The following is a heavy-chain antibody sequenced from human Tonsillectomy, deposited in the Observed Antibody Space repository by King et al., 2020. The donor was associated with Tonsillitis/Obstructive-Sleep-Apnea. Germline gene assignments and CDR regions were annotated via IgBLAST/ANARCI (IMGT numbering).Heavy chain of an antibody. D-gene: IGHD3-3*01. J-gene: IGHJ6*02. CDR1: GGSISSSSYY. CDR3: ARQDDFWSGSALDYYVMDV. CDR2: IYYSGST. Sequence: LQLQESGPGLVKPSETLSLTCTVSGGSISSSSYYWGWIRQPPGKGLEWIGTIYYSGSTYYNPSLKRRVTISVDTSKNQFSLKLSSVTAADTAVYYCARQDDFWSGSALDYYVMDVWGQGTTVTVSS. V-gene: IGHV4-39*01.